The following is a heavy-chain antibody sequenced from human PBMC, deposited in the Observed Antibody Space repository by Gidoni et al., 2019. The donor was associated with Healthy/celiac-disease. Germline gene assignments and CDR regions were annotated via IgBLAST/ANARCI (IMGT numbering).Heavy chain of an antibody. Sequence: EVQLLVSGGGLVPPGGSVRLACAASGFTFSSYAMSWVRKAPGKGLEWVSAISGSGGSTYYADSVKGRFTISRDNSKNTLYLQLNSLRAEDTAVYYCAKGGRDYGDYHFDYWGQGTLVTVSS. CDR3: AKGGRDYGDYHFDY. V-gene: IGHV3-23*01. CDR1: GFTFSSYA. CDR2: ISGSGGST. D-gene: IGHD4-17*01. J-gene: IGHJ4*02.